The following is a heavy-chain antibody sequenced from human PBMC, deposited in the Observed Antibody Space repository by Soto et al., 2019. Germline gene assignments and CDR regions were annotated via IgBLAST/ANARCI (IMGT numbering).Heavy chain of an antibody. Sequence: SETLSLTCAFYGGSFSGYYWIWIRQPPGKGLEWIGEINHSGSTNYNPSLKSRVTISVDTSKNQFSLKLSSVTAADTAVYYCARVTIFGVVISLRWFDPWGQGTLVTVSS. J-gene: IGHJ5*02. CDR1: GGSFSGYY. CDR2: INHSGST. D-gene: IGHD3-3*01. V-gene: IGHV4-34*01. CDR3: ARVTIFGVVISLRWFDP.